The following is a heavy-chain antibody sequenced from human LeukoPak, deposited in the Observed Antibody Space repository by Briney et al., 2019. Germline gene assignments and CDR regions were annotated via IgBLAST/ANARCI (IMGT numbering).Heavy chain of an antibody. D-gene: IGHD3-3*01. CDR1: GDSITSSSYF. Sequence: PSETLSLTCPVSGDSITSSSYFWGWIRQPPGKGLEWIVSIYYSGSTYYNPSLKSRLTISIDTSKNQFSLRLSSVTAADTAVYYCARTKFYYDFWSGYSYWFDPWGQGTLVTVSS. J-gene: IGHJ5*02. V-gene: IGHV4-39*01. CDR2: IYYSGST. CDR3: ARTKFYYDFWSGYSYWFDP.